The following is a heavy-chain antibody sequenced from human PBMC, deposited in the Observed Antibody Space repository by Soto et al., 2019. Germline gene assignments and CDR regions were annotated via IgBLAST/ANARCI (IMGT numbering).Heavy chain of an antibody. D-gene: IGHD1-26*01. V-gene: IGHV1-69*13. Sequence: SVKVSCKVSGGIFRSYSFTWVRQAPGQGPEWMGGIVPIFATTTYAQKFQGRVTLTADESTSTVYMELSSLKSEDTAVYYCAKCSFTGSPTNWFDPWGQGTLVTVSS. CDR2: IVPIFATT. J-gene: IGHJ5*02. CDR3: AKCSFTGSPTNWFDP. CDR1: GGIFRSYS.